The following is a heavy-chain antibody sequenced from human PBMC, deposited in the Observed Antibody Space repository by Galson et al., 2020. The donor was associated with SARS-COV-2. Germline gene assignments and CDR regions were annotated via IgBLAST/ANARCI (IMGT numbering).Heavy chain of an antibody. D-gene: IGHD3-22*01. CDR1: GGSISSGDYY. V-gene: IGHV4-30-4*01. CDR2: IYYSGST. J-gene: IGHJ4*02. CDR3: AREGHYYDSSGYPN. Sequence: SETLSLTCTVSGGSISSGDYYWSWIRQPPGKGLEWIGYIYYSGSTYYNPSLKSRVTISVDTSKNQFSLKLSSVTAADTAVYYCAREGHYYDSSGYPNWGQGTLVTVSS.